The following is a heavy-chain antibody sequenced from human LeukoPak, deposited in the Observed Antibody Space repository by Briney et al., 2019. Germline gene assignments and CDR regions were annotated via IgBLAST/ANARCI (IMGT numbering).Heavy chain of an antibody. D-gene: IGHD2-15*01. Sequence: SETLSLTCTVSGASISSSTDYWGWIRQPPGKGLEWIANIYYSGSTYYNPSLKSRVTISVDTSKNQFSLKLSSVTAADTAVYYCARGGYCSGGSCYGVPVDYWGQGTLVTVSS. J-gene: IGHJ4*02. V-gene: IGHV4-39*07. CDR2: IYYSGST. CDR1: GASISSSTDY. CDR3: ARGGYCSGGSCYGVPVDY.